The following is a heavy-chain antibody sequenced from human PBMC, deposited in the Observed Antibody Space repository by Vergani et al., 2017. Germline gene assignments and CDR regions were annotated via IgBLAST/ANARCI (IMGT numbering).Heavy chain of an antibody. CDR2: INPSGGST. CDR1: GYPFTSYY. J-gene: IGHJ4*02. Sequence: QVQLVQSGAEVKKPGASVKVSCKASGYPFTSYYMHWVRQAPGQGLEWMGIINPSGGSTSYAQKFQGRVTMTRDTSTSTVYMELSSLRSEDTAVYYCARGGGGYSYGYYFDYWGQGTLVTVSS. D-gene: IGHD5-18*01. V-gene: IGHV1-46*01. CDR3: ARGGGGYSYGYYFDY.